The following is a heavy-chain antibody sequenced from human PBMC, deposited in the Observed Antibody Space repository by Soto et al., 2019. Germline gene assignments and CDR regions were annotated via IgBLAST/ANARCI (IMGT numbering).Heavy chain of an antibody. Sequence: SLTCTVSGGSVNSDSHYWSWIRQPPGKGLEWIACIYHSGSANYNPSLKSRVTISVDTSKNQFSLKLSSVTAADTAVYYCARNQMATIPDYWGQGTLVTVS. CDR3: ARNQMATIPDY. CDR2: IYHSGSA. CDR1: GGSVNSDSHY. V-gene: IGHV4-61*01. J-gene: IGHJ4*02. D-gene: IGHD5-12*01.